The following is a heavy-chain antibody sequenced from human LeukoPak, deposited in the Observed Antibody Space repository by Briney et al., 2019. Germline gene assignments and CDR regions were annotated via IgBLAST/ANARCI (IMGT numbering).Heavy chain of an antibody. CDR1: GFTFSSYA. V-gene: IGHV3-23*01. J-gene: IGHJ4*02. Sequence: GGSLRLSCAASGFTFSSYAMSWVRQAPGEGLEWVSAIGGSDGRTYYADSVKGRFTISRDNAKKSLYLQMNSLRAEDTAVYYCARDRSYYDILTYQGVFDYWGQGTLVTVSS. D-gene: IGHD3-9*01. CDR2: IGGSDGRT. CDR3: ARDRSYYDILTYQGVFDY.